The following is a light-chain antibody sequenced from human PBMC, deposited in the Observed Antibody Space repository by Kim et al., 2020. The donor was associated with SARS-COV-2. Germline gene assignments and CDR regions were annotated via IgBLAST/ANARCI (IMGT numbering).Light chain of an antibody. CDR2: DVS. CDR1: SSDVGAYKY. CDR3: YSYGGGYTWV. V-gene: IGLV2-11*01. J-gene: IGLJ3*02. Sequence: QSALTQPRSVSGSPGQSVTISCTGTSSDVGAYKYVSWYQQHPGKAPKFIIYDVSERPSGVPDRFSGSKSGNTASQTISGLQAEDEADYYCYSYGGGYTWVFGGGTQLTVL.